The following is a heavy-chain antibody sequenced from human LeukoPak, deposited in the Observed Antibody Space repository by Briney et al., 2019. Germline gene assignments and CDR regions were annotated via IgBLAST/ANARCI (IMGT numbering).Heavy chain of an antibody. CDR2: IKQDGSDK. Sequence: PGGSLRLSCAASGFPFSSYWMSWVRQAPGKGLEWVANIKQDGSDKYYVDSVKGRFTISRDNAKNSLYLQGNSLRADDTAVYYCARLTGTTGFDYWGQGTLVTVSS. CDR1: GFPFSSYW. V-gene: IGHV3-7*01. CDR3: ARLTGTTGFDY. J-gene: IGHJ4*02. D-gene: IGHD1-1*01.